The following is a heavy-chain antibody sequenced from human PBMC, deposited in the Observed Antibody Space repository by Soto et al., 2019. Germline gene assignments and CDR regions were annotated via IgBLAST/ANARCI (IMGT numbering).Heavy chain of an antibody. Sequence: SETLSLTGAVYGGSCRGYYWDWIRQPPGKGLEWIGEINPDGATNYTPSLRGRVTISIDTSRNQFSLKLSSVTAADTAVYYCASGHRSDPFFDYWGQGALVT. CDR1: GGSCRGYY. CDR3: ASGHRSDPFFDY. V-gene: IGHV4-34*01. CDR2: INPDGAT. J-gene: IGHJ4*02.